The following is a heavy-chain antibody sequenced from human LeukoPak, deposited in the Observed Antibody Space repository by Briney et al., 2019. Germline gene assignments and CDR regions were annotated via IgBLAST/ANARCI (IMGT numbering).Heavy chain of an antibody. CDR2: IGGSSDFT. D-gene: IGHD3-10*01. CDR1: GFTFTTYA. V-gene: IGHV3-23*01. CDR3: AKADRGWGVITKD. J-gene: IGHJ4*02. Sequence: GGSLRLSCAASGFTFTTYAMSWVRQAPGKGREWVSAIGGSSDFTYYAECVKGRFTISRDNSKKTLYLQMNSLRAGDTAVYYCAKADRGWGVITKDWGQGTLVTVSS.